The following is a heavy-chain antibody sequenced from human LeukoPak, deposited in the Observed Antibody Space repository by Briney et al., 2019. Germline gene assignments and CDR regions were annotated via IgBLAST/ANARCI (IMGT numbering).Heavy chain of an antibody. V-gene: IGHV4-39*07. Sequence: SETLSLTCTVSGASINSSNYYWGWIRQPPGKGLEWTGSIYYSGSTYYNPSLKSRVTISVDTSKNQFSLKLSSVTAADTAVYYCARYLYYDSSGYYEDVFYYFDYWGQGTLVTVSS. J-gene: IGHJ4*02. D-gene: IGHD3-22*01. CDR1: GASINSSNYY. CDR2: IYYSGST. CDR3: ARYLYYDSSGYYEDVFYYFDY.